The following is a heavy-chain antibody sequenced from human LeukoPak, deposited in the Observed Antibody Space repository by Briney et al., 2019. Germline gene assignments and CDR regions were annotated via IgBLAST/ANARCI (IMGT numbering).Heavy chain of an antibody. D-gene: IGHD2-2*02. J-gene: IGHJ3*02. V-gene: IGHV1-2*02. CDR1: GYTFTGYY. Sequence: ASVKVSCKASGYTFTGYYMHWVRQAPGQGLEWMGWINPNSGGANYAQKFQGRVTMTRDTSISTAYMELSRLRSDDTAVYYCAGVCSSTSCYTASEAFDIWGQGTMVTVSS. CDR3: AGVCSSTSCYTASEAFDI. CDR2: INPNSGGA.